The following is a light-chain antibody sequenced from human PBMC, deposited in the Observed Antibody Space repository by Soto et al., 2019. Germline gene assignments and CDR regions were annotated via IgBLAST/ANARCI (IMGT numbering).Light chain of an antibody. J-gene: IGKJ1*01. Sequence: DIQMTQSPSSLSAFVGDRVTITCRASQSITNFLNWYQQEPGKAPNLLIFGASSLQSGVPSRFSGTGSGTDFTLTISSLRPEDFATYYCQQSYSNPWTFGQGTRVEIK. V-gene: IGKV1-39*01. CDR1: QSITNF. CDR2: GAS. CDR3: QQSYSNPWT.